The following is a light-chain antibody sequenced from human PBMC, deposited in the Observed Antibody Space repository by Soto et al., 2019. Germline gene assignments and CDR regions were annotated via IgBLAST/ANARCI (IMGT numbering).Light chain of an antibody. CDR1: SSDVGSYNL. CDR2: EGS. CDR3: CSYAAEGV. J-gene: IGLJ1*01. Sequence: QSVLTQHASVSGSPGQSITISCTGTSSDVGSYNLVSWYQQHPGKAPKLMLYEGSKRPSGVSNRFSGSKSGNTASLTISGLQAEDEADYYCCSYAAEGVFGPGTKVTVL. V-gene: IGLV2-23*01.